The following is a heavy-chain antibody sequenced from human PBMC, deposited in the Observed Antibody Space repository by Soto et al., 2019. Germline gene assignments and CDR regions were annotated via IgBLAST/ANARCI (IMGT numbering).Heavy chain of an antibody. V-gene: IGHV4-61*01. J-gene: IGHJ6*02. CDR3: ARDALGKGYYYYYGMDV. Sequence: SETLSLTCTVSGCSVSSGSYYWSWIRQPPGKGLEWIGYIYYSGSTNYNPSLKSRVTISVDTSKNQFSLKLSSVTAADTAVYYCARDALGKGYYYYYGMDVWGQGTTVTVSS. CDR1: GCSVSSGSYY. CDR2: IYYSGST.